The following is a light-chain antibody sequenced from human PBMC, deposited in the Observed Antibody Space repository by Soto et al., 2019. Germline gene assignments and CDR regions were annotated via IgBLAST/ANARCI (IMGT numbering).Light chain of an antibody. Sequence: QSVLTQPASVSGSPGQSITISCTGSSSDIGNYNYVSWYQQHPGKAPELVISEVTNRPSGVSDRFSDSKSGNTASLTISGLQAEDEADYYCCSYASSSTVLFGGGTKLTVL. V-gene: IGLV2-14*01. CDR1: SSDIGNYNY. CDR3: CSYASSSTVL. J-gene: IGLJ2*01. CDR2: EVT.